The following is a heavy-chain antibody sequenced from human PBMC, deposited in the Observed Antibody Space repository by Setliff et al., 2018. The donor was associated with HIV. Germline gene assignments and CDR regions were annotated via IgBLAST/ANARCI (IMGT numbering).Heavy chain of an antibody. Sequence: SETLSLTCAVYGGFFSGYYWSWIRQTPGKGLAWIGEINHSGITKYNPSLKRRVTISVDTSKNQFSLKLRSVTAADTAVYYCARVPGYSSGASYMDVWGKGTTVTISS. J-gene: IGHJ6*03. CDR2: INHSGIT. CDR1: GGFFSGYY. D-gene: IGHD6-19*01. V-gene: IGHV4-34*01. CDR3: ARVPGYSSGASYMDV.